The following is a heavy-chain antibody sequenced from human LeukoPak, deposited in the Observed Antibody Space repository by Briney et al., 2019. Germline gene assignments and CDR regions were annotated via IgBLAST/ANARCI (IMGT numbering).Heavy chain of an antibody. CDR2: IYYSGST. CDR1: GGSISSSSYY. V-gene: IGHV4-39*07. CDR3: ARDLPFWSGYPYYYYMDV. D-gene: IGHD3-3*01. J-gene: IGHJ6*03. Sequence: SETLSLTCTVSGGSISSSSYYWGWIRQPPGKGLEWIGSIYYSGSTYYNPSLKSRVTISVDTSKNQFSLKLSSVTAADTAVYYCARDLPFWSGYPYYYYMDVWGKGTTVTVSS.